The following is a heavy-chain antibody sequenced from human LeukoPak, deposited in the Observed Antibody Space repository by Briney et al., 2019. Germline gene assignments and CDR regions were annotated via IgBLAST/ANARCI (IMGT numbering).Heavy chain of an antibody. CDR3: ARPLAEADAFDI. D-gene: IGHD1-14*01. CDR2: NPSGGST. J-gene: IGHJ3*02. CDR1: GYTFTGYY. Sequence: ASVKVSCKASGYTFTGYYMHWVRQAPGQGLEWMGINPSGGSTSYAQKFQGRVTMTRDMSTSTVYMELSSLRSEDTAAYYCARPLAEADAFDIWGQGTMVTVSS. V-gene: IGHV1-46*01.